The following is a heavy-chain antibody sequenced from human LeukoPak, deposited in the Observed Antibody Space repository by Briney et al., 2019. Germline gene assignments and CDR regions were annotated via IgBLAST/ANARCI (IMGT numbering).Heavy chain of an antibody. CDR1: GGSISSGGYY. J-gene: IGHJ3*02. CDR3: ARLNEGWAFDI. D-gene: IGHD6-19*01. V-gene: IGHV4-31*03. CDR2: IYSSGSP. Sequence: PSQTLSLTCTVSGGSISSGGYYWSWIRQHPGKGLVWHGYIYSSGSPYYNPSLKSRVTISVDTSKNQDSLKRSSVTAADTAVYYCARLNEGWAFDIWGQGTMVTVSS.